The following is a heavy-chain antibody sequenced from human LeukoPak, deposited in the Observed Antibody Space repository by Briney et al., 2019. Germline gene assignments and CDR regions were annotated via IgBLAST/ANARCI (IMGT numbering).Heavy chain of an antibody. Sequence: GGSLRLSCAASGFTFSSYAMSWVRQAPGKGLEWVSAISGSGGTIYYADSVKGRFTISRDSAKNSLYLQMNSLRAEDTAVYYCARDVGTAAIDYWGQGTLVTVSS. CDR3: ARDVGTAAIDY. CDR1: GFTFSSYA. D-gene: IGHD2-2*01. CDR2: ISGSGGTI. J-gene: IGHJ4*02. V-gene: IGHV3-23*01.